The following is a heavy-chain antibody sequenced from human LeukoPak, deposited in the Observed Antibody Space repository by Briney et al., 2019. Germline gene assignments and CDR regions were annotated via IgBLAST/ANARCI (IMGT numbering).Heavy chain of an antibody. J-gene: IGHJ4*02. CDR3: ARDYIYCGGDCYSLGFDY. Sequence: SETLSLTCAVSGGSISSGGYSWSWIRQPPGKGLEWIGYIYYSGSTYYNPSLKSRVTISVDTSKNQFSLKLSSVTAADTAVYYCARDYIYCGGDCYSLGFDYWGQGTLVTVSS. D-gene: IGHD2-21*02. V-gene: IGHV4-30-4*07. CDR2: IYYSGST. CDR1: GGSISSGGYS.